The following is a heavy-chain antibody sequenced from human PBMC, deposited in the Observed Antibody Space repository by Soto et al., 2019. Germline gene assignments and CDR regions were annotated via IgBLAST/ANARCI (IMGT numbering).Heavy chain of an antibody. V-gene: IGHV3-33*01. Sequence: QVQLVESGGGVVQPGRSLRLSCAASGFTFSSYGMHWVRQAPGKGLEWVAVIWYDGSNKYYADSVKGQFTISRDNSKNTLYLQMNSLRAEDTAVYYCARVSGNYWRVGMDVWGQGTTVTVSS. J-gene: IGHJ6*02. CDR2: IWYDGSNK. CDR3: ARVSGNYWRVGMDV. CDR1: GFTFSSYG. D-gene: IGHD3-10*01.